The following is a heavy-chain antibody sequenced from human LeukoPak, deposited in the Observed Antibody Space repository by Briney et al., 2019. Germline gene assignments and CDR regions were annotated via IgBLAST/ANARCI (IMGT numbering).Heavy chain of an antibody. CDR2: MNPNSGNT. D-gene: IGHD2-21*01. Sequence: ASVKVSCKASGYTFTSYDINWVRQATGQGLEWMGWMNPNSGNTGYAQKFQGRVTMTRNTSISTAYMELSSLRSEDTAVYYCAIYSSRFYYYYGMDVWGQGTTVTVSS. J-gene: IGHJ6*02. V-gene: IGHV1-8*01. CDR3: AIYSSRFYYYYGMDV. CDR1: GYTFTSYD.